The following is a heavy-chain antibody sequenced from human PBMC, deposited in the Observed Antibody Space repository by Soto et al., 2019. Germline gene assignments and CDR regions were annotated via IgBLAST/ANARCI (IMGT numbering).Heavy chain of an antibody. CDR2: ISSSSSYI. CDR1: GFTFSSEN. D-gene: IGHD3-10*01. Sequence: EVQLVESGGGLVKPGESLRLSCAASGFTFSSENMNWVRQAPGKGLEWVSSISSSSSYIYYADSVKGRFTNSRDNAKKALYLQMNGLRVEDTAVYYCARAYGSRYYFDYWGQGTLVTVSS. V-gene: IGHV3-21*02. CDR3: ARAYGSRYYFDY. J-gene: IGHJ4*02.